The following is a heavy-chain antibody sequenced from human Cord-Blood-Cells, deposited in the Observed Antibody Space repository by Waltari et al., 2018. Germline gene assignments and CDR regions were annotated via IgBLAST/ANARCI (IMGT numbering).Heavy chain of an antibody. J-gene: IGHJ3*02. Sequence: WVAVISYDGSNQYYADSVKGRFTISRDHSKNTLYLQMNSLRAEDTAVYYCARDPRGGGAFDIWGQGTMVTVSS. V-gene: IGHV3-30-3*01. D-gene: IGHD3-16*01. CDR2: ISYDGSNQ. CDR3: ARDPRGGGAFDI.